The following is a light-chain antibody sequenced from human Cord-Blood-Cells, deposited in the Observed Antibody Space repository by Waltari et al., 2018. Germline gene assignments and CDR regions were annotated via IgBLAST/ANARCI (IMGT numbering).Light chain of an antibody. CDR1: SLRSYY. CDR2: GKN. V-gene: IGLV3-19*01. Sequence: SSELTQDPAVSVALGQTVRITCQGDSLRSYYASWYQQKPGQAPVLVIYGKNNRPSGIPYRFSGSSSGNTASLTIPGGQAEDEADYYLNSRDSSGNHWVFGGGTKLAVL. J-gene: IGLJ3*02. CDR3: NSRDSSGNHWV.